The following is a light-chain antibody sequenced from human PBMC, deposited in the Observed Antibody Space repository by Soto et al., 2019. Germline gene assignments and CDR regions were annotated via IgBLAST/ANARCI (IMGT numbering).Light chain of an antibody. CDR2: TND. CDR1: SSNIGAGFD. Sequence: QSVLTQPPSVSGAPGQRVTISCTGSSSNIGAGFDVHWYHQIAGTAPKLLIYTNDQRPSGVPDRFSGSRSGASASLAISGLRPEDEADYYCATWDDTLSGPVFGGGTKLTVL. CDR3: ATWDDTLSGPV. V-gene: IGLV1-47*01. J-gene: IGLJ3*02.